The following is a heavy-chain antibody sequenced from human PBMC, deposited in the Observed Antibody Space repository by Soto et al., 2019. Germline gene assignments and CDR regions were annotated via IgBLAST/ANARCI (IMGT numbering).Heavy chain of an antibody. CDR1: GFTFSSYA. CDR2: IGESGTPT. J-gene: IGHJ6*02. V-gene: IGHV3-23*01. Sequence: EVLLLESGGGLVQPGGSLRLSCAASGFTFSSYAMKWVRQAPGKGLEWVSLIGESGTPTYYADSVKCRFTISRDNSGNTFFLEMYSLRAEDTTVSYCARYIPGVRYYGMDVWGQGTTVTVSS. CDR3: ARYIPGVRYYGMDV. D-gene: IGHD2-2*01.